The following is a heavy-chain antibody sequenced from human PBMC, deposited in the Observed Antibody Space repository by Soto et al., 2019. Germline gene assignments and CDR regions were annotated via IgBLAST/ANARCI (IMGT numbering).Heavy chain of an antibody. CDR2: IYYSGST. J-gene: IGHJ5*02. CDR3: ARAGYSHGGNWFDT. Sequence: PSETLSLTCTVSGGSISSGGYYWSWIRQHPGKGLEWIGYIYYSGSTYYNPSLKSRVTISVDTSKNQFSLKLSSVTAADTAVYYCARAGYSHGGNWFDTWGQGTLVTVSS. V-gene: IGHV4-31*03. D-gene: IGHD5-18*01. CDR1: GGSISSGGYY.